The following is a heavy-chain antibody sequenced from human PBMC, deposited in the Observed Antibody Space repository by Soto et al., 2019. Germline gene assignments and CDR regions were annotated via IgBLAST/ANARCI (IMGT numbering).Heavy chain of an antibody. CDR2: IKKDGRET. J-gene: IGHJ4*02. V-gene: IGHV3-7*01. CDR3: AKGRWLDDY. CDR1: GFTFSTYA. Sequence: GGSLRLSCAASGFTFSTYAMTWVRQAPGKGLEWVANIKKDGRETYYVESVKGRFTISRDNAKNSLFLQMNSLRVEDTAVYYCAKGRWLDDYWGQGTQVTVSS. D-gene: IGHD5-12*01.